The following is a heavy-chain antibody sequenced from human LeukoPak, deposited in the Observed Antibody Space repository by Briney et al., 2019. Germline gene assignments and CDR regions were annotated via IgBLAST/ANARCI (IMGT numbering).Heavy chain of an antibody. V-gene: IGHV3-30*02. CDR1: GFTFCSYG. J-gene: IGHJ5*02. CDR3: AKDTTTPKAGFDP. Sequence: PGGSLRLSCAASGFTFCSYGRHWVRQAPGKGLEWVAFIRYDGSNKYYADSVKGRFTISRDNSKNTLYLQMNSLRAEDTAVYYCAKDTTTPKAGFDPWGQGTLVTVSS. CDR2: IRYDGSNK. D-gene: IGHD1-1*01.